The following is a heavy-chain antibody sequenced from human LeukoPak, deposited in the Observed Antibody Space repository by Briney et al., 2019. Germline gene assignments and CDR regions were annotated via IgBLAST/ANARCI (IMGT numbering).Heavy chain of an antibody. V-gene: IGHV1-8*01. CDR3: ARGPPESSSSDS. D-gene: IGHD6-13*01. Sequence: GTSVKVSCEASGYTFTSYDMNWVRQATGQGLEWMGWMSPNSGNTGYAQQFQGRVTMTSNTSISTAYMELSSLTSDDTAVYYCARGPPESSSSDSWGQGTQVTVSS. CDR1: GYTFTSYD. CDR2: MSPNSGNT. J-gene: IGHJ4*02.